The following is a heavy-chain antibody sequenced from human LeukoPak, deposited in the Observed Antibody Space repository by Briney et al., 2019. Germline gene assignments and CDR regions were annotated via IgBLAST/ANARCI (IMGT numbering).Heavy chain of an antibody. CDR1: GFTFSTYA. Sequence: SGGFLRLSCAASGFTFSTYAMHWVRQAPGKGLEWVAVISYDGSSKYYADSVKGRFTISRDNSKNTLYLQTNSLRAEDTAVYYCARARSSYGYGDAFDIWGQGTMVTVSS. CDR3: ARARSSYGYGDAFDI. V-gene: IGHV3-30*04. CDR2: ISYDGSSK. D-gene: IGHD5-18*01. J-gene: IGHJ3*02.